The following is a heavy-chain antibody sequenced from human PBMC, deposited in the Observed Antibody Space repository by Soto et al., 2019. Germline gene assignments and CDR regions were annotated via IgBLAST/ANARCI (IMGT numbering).Heavy chain of an antibody. J-gene: IGHJ6*02. CDR1: GFTFSSYA. V-gene: IGHV3-30-3*01. CDR2: ISYDGSNK. Sequence: PGGSLRLSCAASGFTFSSYAMHWVRQAPGKGLEWVAVISYDGSNKYYADSVKGRFTISRDNSKNTLYLQMNSLRAEDTAVYYCASLEAVAGTPSHYYYYGMDVWGQGTTVTVSS. CDR3: ASLEAVAGTPSHYYYYGMDV. D-gene: IGHD6-19*01.